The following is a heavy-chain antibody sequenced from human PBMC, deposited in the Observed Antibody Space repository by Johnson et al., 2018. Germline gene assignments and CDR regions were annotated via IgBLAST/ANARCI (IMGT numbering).Heavy chain of an antibody. J-gene: IGHJ5*02. D-gene: IGHD4/OR15-4a*01. CDR3: ARGPDYGGSSNWFDP. V-gene: IGHV1-8*01. CDR2: MNPNSESA. Sequence: QVQLVESWAEVKKXGASVRVXCKASGYNFNNHDINWVRQATGQGLEWMGWMNPNSESAGYAQKFQGRVTMTRNNSINTAYMELSSLRSDDTAMYYCARGPDYGGSSNWFDPWGQGTLVTVSS. CDR1: GYNFNNHD.